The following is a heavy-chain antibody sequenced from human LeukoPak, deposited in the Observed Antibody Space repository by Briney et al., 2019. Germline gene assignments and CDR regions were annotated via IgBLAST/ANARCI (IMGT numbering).Heavy chain of an antibody. CDR2: IPDDGSNK. D-gene: IGHD3-10*01. J-gene: IGHJ6*03. Sequence: GGSLRLSCAESGFTFSNFGMHWVRQASGKGLEWVAFIPDDGSNKYYANSVKGRLTISGDNSKNTLYLQMNSLRPEDTGLYYCAKDLWFPYYYYMDVWGKGTTVTVSS. V-gene: IGHV3-30*02. CDR3: AKDLWFPYYYYMDV. CDR1: GFTFSNFG.